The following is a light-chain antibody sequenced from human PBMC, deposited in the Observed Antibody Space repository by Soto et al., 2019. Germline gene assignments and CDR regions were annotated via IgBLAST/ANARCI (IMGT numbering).Light chain of an antibody. V-gene: IGLV2-14*01. CDR3: SSYTSSSTLV. CDR1: SSDVGGYNY. CDR2: DVS. Sequence: QSALTQPASVSGSPGQSITISCTGTSSDVGGYNYVSWYQQHPGKAPKLMIYDVSNRTSGVYNRFSGSKSGNTASLTISGLPAEGEADYYCSSYTSSSTLVFGTGTKVTVL. J-gene: IGLJ1*01.